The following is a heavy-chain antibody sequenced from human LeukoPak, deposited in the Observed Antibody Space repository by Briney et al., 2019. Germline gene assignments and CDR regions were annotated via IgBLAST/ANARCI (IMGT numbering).Heavy chain of an antibody. CDR2: INHRGSS. CDR1: GGSFSGYY. Sequence: SETLSLTCGVFGGSFSGYYWTWLRQPPGKGLEWIGQINHRGSSHYNPSLRSRVTISVDTSMTQFSLKLTSVSAADTAVYYCARDKFCSDTGSCNIGLFDFWGQGALVTVSS. V-gene: IGHV4-34*01. D-gene: IGHD2-15*01. CDR3: ARDKFCSDTGSCNIGLFDF. J-gene: IGHJ4*02.